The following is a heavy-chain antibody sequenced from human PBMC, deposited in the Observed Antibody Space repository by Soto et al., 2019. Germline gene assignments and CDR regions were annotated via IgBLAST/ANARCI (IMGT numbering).Heavy chain of an antibody. J-gene: IGHJ4*02. V-gene: IGHV4-39*01. D-gene: IGHD3-10*01. Sequence: PSETLSLTCTVSGGSISSSSYYWGWIRQPPGKGLEWIGSIYYSGSTYYNPSLKSRVTISVDTSKNQFSLKLSSVTAADTAVYYCARVHGSGSYYNDQFHYWGQGTLVTVSS. CDR3: ARVHGSGSYYNDQFHY. CDR2: IYYSGST. CDR1: GGSISSSSYY.